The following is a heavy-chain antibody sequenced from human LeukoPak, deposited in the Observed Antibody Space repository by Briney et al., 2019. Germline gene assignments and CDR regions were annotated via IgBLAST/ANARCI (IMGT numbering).Heavy chain of an antibody. CDR1: GGTFSSCA. CDR3: ARDGTGYSSSFDY. D-gene: IGHD6-13*01. V-gene: IGHV1-69*13. CDR2: IIPIFGTA. Sequence: GASVKVSCKASGGTFSSCAISWVRQAPGQGLEWMGGIIPIFGTANYAQKFQGRVTITADESTSTAYMELSSLRSEDTAVYYCARDGTGYSSSFDYWGQGTLVTVSS. J-gene: IGHJ4*02.